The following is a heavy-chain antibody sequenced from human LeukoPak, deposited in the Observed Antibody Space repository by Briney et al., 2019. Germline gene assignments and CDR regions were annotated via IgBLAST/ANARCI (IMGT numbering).Heavy chain of an antibody. CDR2: ISYDGSNK. V-gene: IGHV3-30*18. J-gene: IGHJ6*02. CDR3: AKDKRQQLVPRYYYYGMDV. Sequence: PGGSLRLSCAASGFTFSSYGMHWVRQAPGKGLEWVAVISYDGSNKYYADSVKGRFTISRDNSKNTLYLQMNSLRAEDTAVYYCAKDKRQQLVPRYYYYGMDVWGQGTTVTVSS. CDR1: GFTFSSYG. D-gene: IGHD6-13*01.